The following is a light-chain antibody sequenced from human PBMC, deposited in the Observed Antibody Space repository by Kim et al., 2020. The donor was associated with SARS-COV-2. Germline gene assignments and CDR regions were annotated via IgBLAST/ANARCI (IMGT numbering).Light chain of an antibody. CDR2: QEV. V-gene: IGLV3-1*01. Sequence: SVSPGQTASITCSGDKLGDKYACWYQQKPGQSPVLVIYQEVKRPSGIPERFSGSNSGNTATLTISGTQAMDEADYYCQAWDSGNGVFGGGTQLTVL. CDR3: QAWDSGNGV. J-gene: IGLJ3*02. CDR1: KLGDKY.